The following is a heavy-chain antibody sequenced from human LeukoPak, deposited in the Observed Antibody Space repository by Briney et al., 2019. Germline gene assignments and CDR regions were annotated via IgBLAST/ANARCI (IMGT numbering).Heavy chain of an antibody. CDR3: ARGVSYYYDNSGHPGWYFDL. J-gene: IGHJ2*01. Sequence: GGSLRLSCAVSGFTLNYYDMHWVRQAPGKRLEWVSAIRTTGDTHYPDSVKGRFAMSREDAKNSVHLQMNTLRAGGTAVYYCARGVSYYYDNSGHPGWYFDLWGRGTLVTVSS. V-gene: IGHV3-13*01. D-gene: IGHD3-22*01. CDR2: IRTTGDT. CDR1: GFTLNYYD.